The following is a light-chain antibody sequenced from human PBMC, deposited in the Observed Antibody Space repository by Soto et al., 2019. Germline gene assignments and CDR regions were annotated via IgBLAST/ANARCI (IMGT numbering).Light chain of an antibody. Sequence: DIQMTQSPSSLSASVGDRVTITCRASQSISTYLIWYQQKPGKAPKRLIYAASSLQSGVPSRFSGSGSGTDLTLTISSLQPEDFATYYCQQSYRIPRTFGQGPKLEIK. V-gene: IGKV1-39*01. CDR2: AAS. CDR3: QQSYRIPRT. J-gene: IGKJ2*01. CDR1: QSISTY.